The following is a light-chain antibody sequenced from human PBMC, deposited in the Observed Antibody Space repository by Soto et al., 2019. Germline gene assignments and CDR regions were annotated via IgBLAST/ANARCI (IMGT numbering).Light chain of an antibody. CDR3: QSYDNSLSAVV. CDR2: TSN. V-gene: IGLV1-40*01. J-gene: IGLJ2*01. CDR1: SSNIGAGYD. Sequence: QSVLTQPPSVSGAPGQRVTISCIGNSSNIGAGYDVQWYQQLPGIAPKLLISTSNNWPSGVPDRLSASKSGTSASLAITGLQAEDEAHYYCQSYDNSLSAVVFGGGTKLTVL.